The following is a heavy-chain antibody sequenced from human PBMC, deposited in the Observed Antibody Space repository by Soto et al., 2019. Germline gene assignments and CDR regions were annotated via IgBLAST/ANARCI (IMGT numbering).Heavy chain of an antibody. D-gene: IGHD2-15*01. CDR2: ISSSSSYI. CDR1: GFTFSSYS. V-gene: IGHV3-21*01. CDR3: ARDSGYCSGGSCYSP. J-gene: IGHJ5*02. Sequence: GGSLRLSCAASGFTFSSYSMNWVRQAPGKGLEWVSSISSSSSYIYYADSVKGRFTISRDNAKNSLYLQMNSLRAEDTAVYYCARDSGYCSGGSCYSPWGQGTLVTVSS.